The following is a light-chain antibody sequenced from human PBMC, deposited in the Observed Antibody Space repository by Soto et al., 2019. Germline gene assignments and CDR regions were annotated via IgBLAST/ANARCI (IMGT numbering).Light chain of an antibody. Sequence: QSVLTQPPSVSAPPGQTITITCAGNRSNIGRSYVHWYRQFPGTAPKFVMFDNDHRPTGVPERISGSKSGTSASLAISGLQSDDEADYYCATWDYGLNAVVFGGGTKLTVL. CDR2: DND. V-gene: IGLV1-44*01. CDR3: ATWDYGLNAVV. J-gene: IGLJ2*01. CDR1: RSNIGRSY.